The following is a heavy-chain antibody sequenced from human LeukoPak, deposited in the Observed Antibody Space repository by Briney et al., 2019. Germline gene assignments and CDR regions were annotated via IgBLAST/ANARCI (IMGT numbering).Heavy chain of an antibody. CDR2: INPSGGST. CDR3: ARDLGIGGEWELLRVYNWFDP. CDR1: GYTFTSYY. J-gene: IGHJ5*02. V-gene: IGHV1-46*01. D-gene: IGHD1-26*01. Sequence: GASVNVSCKASGYTFTSYYMHWVRQAPGQGLEWMGIINPSGGSTSYAQKFQGRVTMTRDMSTSTVYMELRSLRSDDTAVYYCARDLGIGGEWELLRVYNWFDPWGQGTLVTVSS.